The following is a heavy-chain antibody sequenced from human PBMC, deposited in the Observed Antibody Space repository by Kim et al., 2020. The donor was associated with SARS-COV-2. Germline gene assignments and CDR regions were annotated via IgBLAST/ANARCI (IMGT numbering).Heavy chain of an antibody. CDR3: ARALGVTIFGVSIINWFDP. D-gene: IGHD3-3*01. CDR2: IYYSGSS. Sequence: SETLSLTCTVSGGSISSGGYYWRWIRQHPGKGLEWIGYIYYSGSSYYNPSLNSRVTISVDTSKNQFSLKLSSVTAADPAVYYCARALGVTIFGVSIINWFDPWGQGPLVTVSS. CDR1: GGSISSGGYY. J-gene: IGHJ5*02. V-gene: IGHV4-31*03.